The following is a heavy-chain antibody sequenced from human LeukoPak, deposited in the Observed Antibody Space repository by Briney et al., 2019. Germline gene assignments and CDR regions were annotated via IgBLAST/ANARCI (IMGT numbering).Heavy chain of an antibody. J-gene: IGHJ5*02. D-gene: IGHD6-19*01. CDR3: VREGRIAVAGLNWFDP. Sequence: GGSLRLSCAASGFTFSSYSLHWVRQAPGKGREWVAIIWYDGSNEYYADSVKGRFTISRDDSKNTLHLQMNSLRVEDTGVYYCVREGRIAVAGLNWFDPWGQGTLVTVSS. V-gene: IGHV3-33*01. CDR2: IWYDGSNE. CDR1: GFTFSSYS.